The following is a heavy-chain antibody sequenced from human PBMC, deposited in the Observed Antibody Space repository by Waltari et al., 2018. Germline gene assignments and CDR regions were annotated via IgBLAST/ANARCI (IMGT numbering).Heavy chain of an antibody. CDR2: INQSGKT. D-gene: IGHD6-19*01. CDR1: GGPFHDFF. Sequence: QVRIDQWGTGRLKPSETLSLSCAVYGGPFHDFFWAWVRQAPGKGREGLGEINQSGKTYYNPSLKSRVTISVDTSKNQFSLKVSSVTAADTAVYYCARGGQWKFDYWGQGTLVTVSS. J-gene: IGHJ4*02. V-gene: IGHV4-34*01. CDR3: ARGGQWKFDY.